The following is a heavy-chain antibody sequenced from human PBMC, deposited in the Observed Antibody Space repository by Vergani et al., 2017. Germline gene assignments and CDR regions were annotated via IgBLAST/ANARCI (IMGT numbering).Heavy chain of an antibody. CDR2: ISYDGSNK. D-gene: IGHD3-3*01. V-gene: IGHV3-30*18. CDR3: AKDGXEFWSGYLHYYYYYGMDV. Sequence: QVQLVESGGGVVQPGRSLRLSCAASGFTFSSYGMHWVRQAPGQGLEWVAVISYDGSNKYYADSVKGRFTISRDNSKNTLYLQMNSLRAEDTAVYYCAKDGXEFWSGYLHYYYYYGMDVWGQGTTVTVSS. J-gene: IGHJ6*02. CDR1: GFTFSSYG.